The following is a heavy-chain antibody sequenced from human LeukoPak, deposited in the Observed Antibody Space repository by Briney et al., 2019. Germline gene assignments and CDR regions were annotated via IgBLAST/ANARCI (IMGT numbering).Heavy chain of an antibody. CDR3: ARDRRSAESRFDY. J-gene: IGHJ4*02. Sequence: SETLSLTCAVYGGSFSGYYWSWIRQPPGKGLEWNGEINHSGSTNYNPSLKSRVTISVDTSKNQFSLKLSSVTAADTAVYYCARDRRSAESRFDYWGQGTLVTVSS. CDR2: INHSGST. V-gene: IGHV4-34*01. CDR1: GGSFSGYY.